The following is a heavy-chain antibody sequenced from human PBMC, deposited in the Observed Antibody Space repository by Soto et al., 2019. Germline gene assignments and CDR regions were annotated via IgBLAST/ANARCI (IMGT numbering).Heavy chain of an antibody. V-gene: IGHV4-4*07. J-gene: IGHJ3*02. Sequence: QVQLQESGPGLVKPSETLSLTCTVSGGSISGYYWSWIRQPAGKGLEWIGRIYASGNSNYNPSLKNRLTMSTDTSNNQFSLRLTSVTAADTAVYYCARVWAGNGWPNEALDMWGQGTMVSVSS. CDR1: GGSISGYY. CDR3: ARVWAGNGWPNEALDM. CDR2: IYASGNS. D-gene: IGHD3-16*01.